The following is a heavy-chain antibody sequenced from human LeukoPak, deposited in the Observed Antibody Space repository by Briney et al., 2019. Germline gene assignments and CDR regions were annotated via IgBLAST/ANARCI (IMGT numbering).Heavy chain of an antibody. CDR3: ARGGRDGYNWGFDY. V-gene: IGHV3-30-3*01. CDR2: ISYDGSNK. J-gene: IGHJ4*02. D-gene: IGHD5-24*01. CDR1: RFTFSSYA. Sequence: GRSLRLSCAASRFTFSSYAMHWVRQAPGKGLEWVAVISYDGSNKYYADSVKGRFTISRDNSKNTLYLQMNSLRAEDTAVYYCARGGRDGYNWGFDYWGQGTLVTVSS.